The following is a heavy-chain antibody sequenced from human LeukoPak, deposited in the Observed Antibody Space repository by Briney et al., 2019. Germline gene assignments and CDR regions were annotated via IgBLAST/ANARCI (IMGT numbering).Heavy chain of an antibody. CDR2: INPNSGGT. CDR1: GYTFTGYY. CDR3: ARERDYDYVWGGYPTGGAFDI. D-gene: IGHD3-16*02. J-gene: IGHJ3*02. Sequence: GASVKVSCKASGYTFTGYYMHWVRQAPGQGLEWMGWINPNSGGTNYAQKFQGRVTMTRDTSISTAYMELSRLRSDDTAVYYCARERDYDYVWGGYPTGGAFDIWGQGTMVTVSS. V-gene: IGHV1-2*02.